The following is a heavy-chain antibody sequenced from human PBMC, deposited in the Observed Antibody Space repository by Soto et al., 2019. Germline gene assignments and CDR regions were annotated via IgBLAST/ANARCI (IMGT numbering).Heavy chain of an antibody. CDR3: ARASNREYCSGGSCFFFDY. CDR2: IIPIFGTA. J-gene: IGHJ4*02. CDR1: GGTFSSYA. D-gene: IGHD2-15*01. V-gene: IGHV1-69*13. Sequence: ASVKVSCKASGGTFSSYAISWVRQAPGQGLEWMGGIIPIFGTANYAQKFQGRVTITADESTSTAYMELSSLRSEDTAVYYCARASNREYCSGGSCFFFDYCGQGTLVTVSS.